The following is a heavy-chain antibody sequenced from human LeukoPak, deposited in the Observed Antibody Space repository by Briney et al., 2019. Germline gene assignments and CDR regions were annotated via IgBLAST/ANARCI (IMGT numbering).Heavy chain of an antibody. D-gene: IGHD6-13*01. CDR3: ARDSIAAAALHY. CDR1: GGSFSGYY. V-gene: IGHV4-34*01. CDR2: INHSGST. J-gene: IGHJ4*02. Sequence: KPSETLSLTCAVYGGSFSGYYWSWIRQPPGKGLEWIGEINHSGSTNYNPSLKSRVTISVDTSKNQFSLKLSSVTAADTAVYYCARDSIAAAALHYWGQGALVTVSS.